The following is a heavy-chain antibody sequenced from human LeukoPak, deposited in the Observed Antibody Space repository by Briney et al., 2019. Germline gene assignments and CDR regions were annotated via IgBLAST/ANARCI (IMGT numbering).Heavy chain of an antibody. Sequence: PGGSLRLPCAASGFTFSSYWMSWVRQAPGKGLEWVANIKQDGSEKYYVDSVKGRFTISRDNAKHSLYLQMNSLRAEDTAVYYCARAYYDFWSGYIPGYFDLWGRGTLVTVSS. CDR2: IKQDGSEK. CDR3: ARAYYDFWSGYIPGYFDL. V-gene: IGHV3-7*01. CDR1: GFTFSSYW. D-gene: IGHD3-3*01. J-gene: IGHJ2*01.